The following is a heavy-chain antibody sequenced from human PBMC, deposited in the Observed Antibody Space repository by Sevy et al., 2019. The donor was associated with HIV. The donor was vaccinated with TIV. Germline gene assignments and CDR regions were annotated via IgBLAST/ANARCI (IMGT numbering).Heavy chain of an antibody. CDR2: ISGSGGYI. J-gene: IGHJ6*03. D-gene: IGHD2-2*02. CDR1: GFTFINYA. V-gene: IGHV3-23*01. Sequence: GGSLRLSCAASGFTFINYAMSWVRQAPGKGLEWVSVISGSGGYIYHANSVKGRFTISRDNSKNTLSLQMNSLRAEDTAVYYCAKDIRANRFNYCSMDVWGKGTTVTVSS. CDR3: AKDIRANRFNYCSMDV.